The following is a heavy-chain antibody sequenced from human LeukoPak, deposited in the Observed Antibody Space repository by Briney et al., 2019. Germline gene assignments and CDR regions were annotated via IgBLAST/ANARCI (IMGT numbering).Heavy chain of an antibody. V-gene: IGHV3-23*01. Sequence: GGSLRLSCAASGFTFSTYAMHWVRQAPGKGLEWVSAISGSGGSTYYADSVKGRFTISRDNSKNTLYLQMNSLRAEDTAVYYCAKVPNYYDSSGYFDYWGQGTLVTVSS. J-gene: IGHJ4*02. D-gene: IGHD3-22*01. CDR3: AKVPNYYDSSGYFDY. CDR2: ISGSGGST. CDR1: GFTFSTYA.